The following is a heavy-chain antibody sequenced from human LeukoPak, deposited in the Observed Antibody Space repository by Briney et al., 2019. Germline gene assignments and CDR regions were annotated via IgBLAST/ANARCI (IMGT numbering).Heavy chain of an antibody. J-gene: IGHJ4*02. CDR2: IYYSGTT. V-gene: IGHV4-31*03. Sequence: PSETLSLTCTVSGGSISSGAYYWSWIRQHPGKGLEWIGYIYYSGTTYYNPSLKSRVTISVDTSQNQFSPKLSSVTAADTAVFYCASIVAGGLYFDYWGQGTLVTVSS. D-gene: IGHD6-13*01. CDR1: GGSISSGAYY. CDR3: ASIVAGGLYFDY.